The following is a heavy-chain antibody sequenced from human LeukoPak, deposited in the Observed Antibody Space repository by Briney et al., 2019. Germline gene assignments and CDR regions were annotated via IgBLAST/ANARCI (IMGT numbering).Heavy chain of an antibody. J-gene: IGHJ6*03. D-gene: IGHD2-2*01. CDR3: ARDYGRLGDCSSTSCYGPYYYYYMDV. V-gene: IGHV4-39*07. Sequence: MPSETLSLTCTVSGGSISSSSYYWSWIRQPPGKRLEWVGESNDSGGTNYNPSLKSRVTISADKSKNQVSLKLTSVTAADTAVYYCARDYGRLGDCSSTSCYGPYYYYYMDVWGKGTTVTVSS. CDR2: SNDSGGT. CDR1: GGSISSSSYY.